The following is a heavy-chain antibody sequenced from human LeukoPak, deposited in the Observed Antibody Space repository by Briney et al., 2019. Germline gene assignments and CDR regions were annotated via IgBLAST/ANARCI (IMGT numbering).Heavy chain of an antibody. Sequence: PSETLSLTCTVSGGSITPYNGIWIRQTPGQALRWNGHIYSSGATKYNPSLKSRATILLDTSKNQLSLKLSSVSAADTAVYYCARRTPGPQLDEYVAYFFDHWGQGTQVTVSS. CDR1: GGSITPYN. CDR3: ARRTPGPQLDEYVAYFFDH. D-gene: IGHD2-2*01. J-gene: IGHJ4*02. V-gene: IGHV4-4*09. CDR2: IYSSGAT.